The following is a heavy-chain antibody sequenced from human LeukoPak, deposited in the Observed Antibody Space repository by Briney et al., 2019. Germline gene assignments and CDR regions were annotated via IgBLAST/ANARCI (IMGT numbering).Heavy chain of an antibody. D-gene: IGHD1-7*01. Sequence: ASVKVSCKASGYTFTGYYMHWVRQAPGQGLEWMGWINPNSGGTNYAQKFQGRVTMTTDTSTSTAYMELRSLRSDDTAVYYCARARANWNYRDYYYGMDVWGQGTTVTVSS. J-gene: IGHJ6*02. CDR3: ARARANWNYRDYYYGMDV. CDR2: INPNSGGT. V-gene: IGHV1-2*02. CDR1: GYTFTGYY.